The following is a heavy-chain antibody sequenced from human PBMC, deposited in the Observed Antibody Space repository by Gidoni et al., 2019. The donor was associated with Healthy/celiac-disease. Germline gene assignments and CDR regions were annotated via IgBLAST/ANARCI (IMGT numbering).Heavy chain of an antibody. Sequence: ITLKESGPTLVKPTQTLTLTCTFSGFSLITRGLGVGWIRQPPGKALAWLGLIYWDDYNGYSPSLKSRLTITKETSKIQVVLTMTNMDPVDTATYYCAHRLLSSTNEDPGDYWGQRTLVTGSS. CDR1: GFSLITRGLG. CDR2: IYWDDYN. CDR3: AHRLLSSTNEDPGDY. D-gene: IGHD2-2*01. J-gene: IGHJ4*02. V-gene: IGHV2-5*02.